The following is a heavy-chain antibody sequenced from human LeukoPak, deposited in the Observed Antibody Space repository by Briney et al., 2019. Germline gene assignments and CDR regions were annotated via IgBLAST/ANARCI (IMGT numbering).Heavy chain of an antibody. V-gene: IGHV1-69*04. CDR2: IIPILGIA. CDR1: GGTFSSYA. D-gene: IGHD3-10*01. CDR3: ARDDGELLYPYYFDY. Sequence: SVKVSCKASGGTFSSYAISWVRQAPGQWLEWMGRIIPILGIANYAQKFQGRVTITADKSTSTAYMELSSLRSEDTAVYYCARDDGELLYPYYFDYWGQGTLVTVSS. J-gene: IGHJ4*02.